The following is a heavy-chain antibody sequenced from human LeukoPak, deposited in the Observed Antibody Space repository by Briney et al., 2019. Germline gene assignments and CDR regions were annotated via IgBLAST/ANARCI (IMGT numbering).Heavy chain of an antibody. J-gene: IGHJ4*02. CDR1: GLTFRNYA. CDR3: AKGGHYTYFEY. Sequence: GGSLRLSCAASGLTFRNYAMTWVRQAPGKGLEWVSTISADGASTFYADSVRGRFTISRDNSENTLYLQMDSLRAEDTAVYYCAKGGHYTYFEYWGQGTLVTVSS. CDR2: ISADGAST. V-gene: IGHV3-23*01. D-gene: IGHD3-3*01.